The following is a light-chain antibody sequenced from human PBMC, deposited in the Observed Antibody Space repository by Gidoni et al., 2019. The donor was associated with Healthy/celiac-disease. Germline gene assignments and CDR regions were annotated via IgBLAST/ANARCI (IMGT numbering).Light chain of an antibody. CDR1: QSVSSN. CDR3: QQYNNWPHLT. CDR2: GAS. V-gene: IGKV3-15*01. Sequence: EIVMTQSPATLSVSPGERATLSCRASQSVSSNLAWHQQKPGQAPRLLIYGASTRATGIPARFSGSGSGTEFTLTISSLQSEDFAVYYCQQYNNWPHLTFGGGTKVEIK. J-gene: IGKJ4*01.